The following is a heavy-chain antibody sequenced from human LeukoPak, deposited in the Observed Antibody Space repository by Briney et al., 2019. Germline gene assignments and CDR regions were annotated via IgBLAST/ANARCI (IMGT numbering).Heavy chain of an antibody. CDR2: ISYDGSNK. J-gene: IGHJ4*02. V-gene: IGHV3-30*04. Sequence: PGGSLRLSCAASGFTFSSYAMHWVRQAPGKGLEWVAVISYDGSNKYYADSVKGRFTISRDNSKNTLYLQMNSLRAEDTAVYYCAKDHIVVVPAAHPTLFDYWGQGTLVTVSS. CDR3: AKDHIVVVPAAHPTLFDY. CDR1: GFTFSSYA. D-gene: IGHD2-2*01.